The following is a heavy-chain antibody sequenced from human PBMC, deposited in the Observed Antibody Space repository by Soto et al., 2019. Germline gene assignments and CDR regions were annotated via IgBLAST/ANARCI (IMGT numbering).Heavy chain of an antibody. CDR3: AKGGRRRGSYPPLDL. CDR1: GFTSSNYA. J-gene: IGHJ4*02. CDR2: ISETGGSI. Sequence: PGGSLRLSCAASGFTSSNYAMTWVRQAPEKGLEWVSGISETGGSIFYADSVRGRFTISRGNSKSTLYLQMNSLRAEDTAVYYCAKGGRRRGSYPPLDLWGQGTLVTVYS. D-gene: IGHD3-16*02. V-gene: IGHV3-23*01.